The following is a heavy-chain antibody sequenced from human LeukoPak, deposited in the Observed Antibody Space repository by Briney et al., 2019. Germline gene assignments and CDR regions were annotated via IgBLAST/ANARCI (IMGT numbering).Heavy chain of an antibody. J-gene: IGHJ4*02. CDR2: IKSKTDGGTT. V-gene: IGHV3-15*01. CDR1: GFTFSNAW. CDR3: TRPSDFSSGYYDY. Sequence: GGSLRLSCAASGFTFSNAWMSWVRQAPAKGLEWVGRIKSKTDGGTTDYAAPVKGRFTISRDDSKNTLYLQMNSLKTEDTAVYYCTRPSDFSSGYYDYWGQGTLVTVSS. D-gene: IGHD3-3*01.